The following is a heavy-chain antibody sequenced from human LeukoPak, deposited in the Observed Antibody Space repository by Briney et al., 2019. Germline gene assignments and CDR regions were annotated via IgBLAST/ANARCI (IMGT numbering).Heavy chain of an antibody. CDR2: IYYSGST. CDR1: GGSISSSSYY. CDR3: ARYGHSTSREDAFDI. V-gene: IGHV4-39*01. D-gene: IGHD2-2*01. J-gene: IGHJ3*02. Sequence: SETLSLTCTVSGGSISSSSYYWGWIRQPPGKGLEWIGSIYYSGSTYYNPSLKSRVTISVDTSKNQFSLKLSSVTAADTAVYYCARYGHSTSREDAFDIWGQGTMVTVSS.